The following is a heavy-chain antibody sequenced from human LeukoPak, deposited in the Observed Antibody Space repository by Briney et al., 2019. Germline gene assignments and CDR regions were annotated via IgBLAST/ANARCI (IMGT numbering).Heavy chain of an antibody. V-gene: IGHV3-53*01. D-gene: IGHD3-10*01. Sequence: PWGSLRLSCAASGFTVSSNYMSWVRQAPGKGLEWVSVIYSGGSTYYADSVKGRFTISRDNSKNTLYLQMNSLRAEDTAVYYCASGSGSYRTPYYYMDVWGTGTTVSVSS. CDR1: GFTVSSNY. CDR3: ASGSGSYRTPYYYMDV. CDR2: IYSGGST. J-gene: IGHJ6*03.